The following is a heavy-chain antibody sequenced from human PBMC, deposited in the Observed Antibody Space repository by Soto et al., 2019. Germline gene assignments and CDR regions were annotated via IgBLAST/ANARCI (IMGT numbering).Heavy chain of an antibody. CDR2: IYYSGST. Sequence: SETLSLTCTVSGGSISSSSYYWGWIRQPPGKGLEWIGSIYYSGSTYYNPSLKSRVTISVDTSKNQFSLKLSSVTAADTAVYYCARRGGYCSSTSCSYYFDYWGQGTLVTVSS. V-gene: IGHV4-39*01. CDR1: GGSISSSSYY. J-gene: IGHJ4*02. D-gene: IGHD2-2*01. CDR3: ARRGGYCSSTSCSYYFDY.